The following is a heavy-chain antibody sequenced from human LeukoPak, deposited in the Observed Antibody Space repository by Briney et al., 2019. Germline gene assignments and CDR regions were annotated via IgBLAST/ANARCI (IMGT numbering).Heavy chain of an antibody. Sequence: SETLSLTCTVSGGSIRSSYYYWGWIRQPPGKGLEWIGSIYDSGSTYYNPSLKSRVTISVDTSKNQFSLKLNSVTAADTAVYYCARGATGTTGGSFDYWGQGTLVTVSS. CDR3: ARGATGTTGGSFDY. V-gene: IGHV4-39*01. D-gene: IGHD1-1*01. J-gene: IGHJ4*02. CDR1: GGSIRSSYYY. CDR2: IYDSGST.